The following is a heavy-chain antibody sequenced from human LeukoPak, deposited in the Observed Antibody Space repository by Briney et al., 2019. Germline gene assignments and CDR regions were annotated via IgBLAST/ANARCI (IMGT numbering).Heavy chain of an antibody. J-gene: IGHJ5*02. CDR2: ISGSGGST. D-gene: IGHD3-9*01. V-gene: IGHV3-23*01. Sequence: PGGSLRLSCAASGFTFSSSAIGWVRQAPGEGLESVSAISGSGGSTTYAASVKGRFTISRDNSKNTLYLQMNSMRAEDTAVYYCAKDLLRYFDWLLFDPWGQGTLVTVSS. CDR1: GFTFSSSA. CDR3: AKDLLRYFDWLLFDP.